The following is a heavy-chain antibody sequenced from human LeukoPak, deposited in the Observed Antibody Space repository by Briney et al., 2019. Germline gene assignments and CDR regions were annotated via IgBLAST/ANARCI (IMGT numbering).Heavy chain of an antibody. CDR2: IQNSAIYRAKI. CDR1: GGSTSSYY. Sequence: SETLSITCAVSGGSTSSYYWTWIRQPPGKGLEWVGYIQNSAIYRAKIKSSPSLQSRVSLSIDTSKNQVSLTVNSVTAADTAVYYCARLSSTLYYSMDVWGPGTAVTVSS. J-gene: IGHJ6*02. CDR3: ARLSSTLYYSMDV. V-gene: IGHV4-59*08. D-gene: IGHD6-6*01.